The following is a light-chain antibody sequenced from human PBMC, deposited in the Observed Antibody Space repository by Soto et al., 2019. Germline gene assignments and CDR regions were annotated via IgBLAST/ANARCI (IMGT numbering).Light chain of an antibody. CDR1: ESVDIN. J-gene: IGKJ4*02. V-gene: IGKV3-15*01. CDR3: QQYKNGPRT. Sequence: EIMLSQSPATLSASPGVRVTLSCRASESVDINLAWYQQRSGQAPRLLIYGASTRATDMPGRFSGSGSGTEFTLTISSLQAEDFAVYYCQQYKNGPRTFGRGSKV. CDR2: GAS.